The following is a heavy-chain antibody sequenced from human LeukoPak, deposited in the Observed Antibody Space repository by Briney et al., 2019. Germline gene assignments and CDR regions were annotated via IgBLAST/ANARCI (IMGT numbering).Heavy chain of an antibody. J-gene: IGHJ4*02. CDR2: ISSNGGST. CDR1: GFTFSSYA. CDR3: ARGEDSYGNDY. Sequence: GGSLRLSCSASGFTFSSYAMHWVRQAPGKGLEYVSAISSNGGSTYYADSVKGRFTISRDNSKNTLYLQMSSLRSEDTAVYYCARGEDSYGNDYWGQGTLVTVSS. V-gene: IGHV3-64*04. D-gene: IGHD5-18*01.